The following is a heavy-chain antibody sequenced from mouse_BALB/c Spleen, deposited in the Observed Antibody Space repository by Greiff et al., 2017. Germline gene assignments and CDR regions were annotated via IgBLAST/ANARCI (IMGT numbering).Heavy chain of an antibody. CDR3: ARGNYGSSWFAY. CDR2: INPSTGYT. Sequence: VQVVESGAELAKPGASVKMSCKASGYTFTSYWMHWVKQRPGQGLEWIGYINPSTGYTEYNQKFKDKATLTADKSSSTAYMQLSSLTSEDSAVYYCARGNYGSSWFAYWGQGTLVTVSA. D-gene: IGHD1-1*01. CDR1: GYTFTSYW. V-gene: IGHV1-7*01. J-gene: IGHJ3*01.